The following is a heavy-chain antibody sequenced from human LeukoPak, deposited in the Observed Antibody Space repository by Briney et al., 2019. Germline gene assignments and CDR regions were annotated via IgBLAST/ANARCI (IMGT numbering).Heavy chain of an antibody. CDR3: ARGRYCSGGNCWAIYYYYMDV. D-gene: IGHD2-15*01. V-gene: IGHV1-18*01. Sequence: ASVKVSCKASGYTFSNYGISWVRQAPGQGLEWVGWISTFNGNAKYAQNFQGRVTMTTDTSTSTAHMELKSLRSDDTAVYYCARGRYCSGGNCWAIYYYYMDVWGKGTTVTVSS. CDR2: ISTFNGNA. CDR1: GYTFSNYG. J-gene: IGHJ6*03.